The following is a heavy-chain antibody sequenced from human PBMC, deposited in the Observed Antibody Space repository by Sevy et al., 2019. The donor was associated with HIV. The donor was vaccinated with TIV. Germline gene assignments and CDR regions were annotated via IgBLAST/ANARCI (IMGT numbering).Heavy chain of an antibody. CDR1: GGSISGYY. CDR2: IYDSGRA. J-gene: IGHJ4*02. CDR3: ARSLNNYDSSGYQMGLDY. V-gene: IGHV4-59*01. D-gene: IGHD3-22*01. Sequence: SETLSLTCTVSGGSISGYYWSWIRQSPGKGLEWIGFIYDSGRANYNPSLKSRVTISVDTSKNQFSLRLGSMTAADTAVYYCARSLNNYDSSGYQMGLDYWGQGTLVTVSS.